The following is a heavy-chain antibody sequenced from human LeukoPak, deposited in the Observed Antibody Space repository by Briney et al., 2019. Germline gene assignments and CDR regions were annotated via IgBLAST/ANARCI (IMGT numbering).Heavy chain of an antibody. V-gene: IGHV1-2*06. CDR2: INPNSGGT. CDR1: GYTFTGYY. D-gene: IGHD3-3*01. CDR3: ARDSDFWSGYYGDYYYYMDV. J-gene: IGHJ6*03. Sequence: ASVKVSCKASGYTFTGYYMHWVRQDPGQGLEWMGRINPNSGGTNYAQKFQGRVTMTRDTSISTAYMELSRLRSDDTAVYYCARDSDFWSGYYGDYYYYMDVWGKGATVTVSS.